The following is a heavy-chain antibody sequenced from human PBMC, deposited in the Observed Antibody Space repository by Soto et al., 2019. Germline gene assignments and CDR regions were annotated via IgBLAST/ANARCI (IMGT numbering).Heavy chain of an antibody. J-gene: IGHJ4*02. V-gene: IGHV3-23*01. D-gene: IGHD3-9*01. Sequence: PGGSLRLSCAASGFTFSNYAMSWVRQAPGKGLEWVSVISNNGGSTYYADSVKGRFTISRDNSKNTLYLQMNSLRAEDTTVYYWAKDERAGYYYFAHWGQGTLVTVSS. CDR1: GFTFSNYA. CDR3: AKDERAGYYYFAH. CDR2: ISNNGGST.